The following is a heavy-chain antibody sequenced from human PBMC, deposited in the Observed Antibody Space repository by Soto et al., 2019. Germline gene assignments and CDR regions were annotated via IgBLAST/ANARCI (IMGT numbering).Heavy chain of an antibody. CDR3: VRGSGAKLSSS. J-gene: IGHJ4*02. D-gene: IGHD6-13*01. CDR2: IVPIYRTA. CDR1: GGTFSSYR. V-gene: IGHV1-69*13. Sequence: ASVKVSCKASGGTFSSYRINWVRQAPGQGLEWVGGIVPIYRTADYAQKFQGRVTITADESARTSYMELRSLKSQDTAVYYCVRGSGAKLSSSWGQGTLVTVSS.